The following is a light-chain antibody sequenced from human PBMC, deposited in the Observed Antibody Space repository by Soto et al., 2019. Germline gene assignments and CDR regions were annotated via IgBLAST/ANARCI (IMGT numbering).Light chain of an antibody. Sequence: QSALTQPASVSGCPGQSITISCTGTSSDVGGYNYVSWYQQHPGKAPKLMIYDVTNRPSGVSNRFSGSKSGNTASLTISGLQAEDEADYYCSSYTSSSTPLVFGGGTKVTVL. CDR1: SSDVGGYNY. V-gene: IGLV2-14*01. J-gene: IGLJ3*02. CDR3: SSYTSSSTPLV. CDR2: DVT.